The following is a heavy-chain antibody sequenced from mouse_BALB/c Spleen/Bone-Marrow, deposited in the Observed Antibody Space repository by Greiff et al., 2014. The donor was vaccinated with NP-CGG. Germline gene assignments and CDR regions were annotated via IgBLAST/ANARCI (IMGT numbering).Heavy chain of an antibody. D-gene: IGHD2-3*01. CDR3: ARSDGYRTMDY. V-gene: IGHV1-82*01. J-gene: IGHJ4*01. Sequence: VMLVESGPELVKPGVSVKISCKASGYAFSSSWMNWVKQRPGQGLEWIGRIYPGDGDTNYNGKFKGKATLTADKSSSTAYTQLSSLTSVDSAVYFCARSDGYRTMDYWGQGTSVTVSS. CDR2: IYPGDGDT. CDR1: GYAFSSSW.